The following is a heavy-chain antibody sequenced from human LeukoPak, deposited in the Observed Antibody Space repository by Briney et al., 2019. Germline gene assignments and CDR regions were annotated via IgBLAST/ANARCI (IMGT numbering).Heavy chain of an antibody. Sequence: GGSLRLSCAASGFSFSDYAMDWVRQAPGKGLEWVSAISSNSAYIFYAESVEGRFAISRDNAKSSVSLQMNSMRDDDTAVYYCARIFRYQLVDYYALDVWGQGTTVTVSS. CDR3: ARIFRYQLVDYYALDV. CDR2: ISSNSAYI. V-gene: IGHV3-21*01. J-gene: IGHJ6*02. D-gene: IGHD2-2*01. CDR1: GFSFSDYA.